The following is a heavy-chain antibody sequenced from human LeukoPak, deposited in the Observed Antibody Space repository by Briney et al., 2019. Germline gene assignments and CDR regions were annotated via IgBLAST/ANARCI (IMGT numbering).Heavy chain of an antibody. D-gene: IGHD2-2*01. CDR1: GGSISSGGYY. Sequence: KSSQTLSLTCTVSGGSISSGGYYWSWIRQHPGKGLEWIGYIYYSGSTYYNPSLKSRVTISVDTSKNQFSLKLSSVTAADTAVYYCASSPADIVVVPAAIQLDYWGQGTLVTVSS. CDR3: ASSPADIVVVPAAIQLDY. CDR2: IYYSGST. J-gene: IGHJ4*02. V-gene: IGHV4-31*03.